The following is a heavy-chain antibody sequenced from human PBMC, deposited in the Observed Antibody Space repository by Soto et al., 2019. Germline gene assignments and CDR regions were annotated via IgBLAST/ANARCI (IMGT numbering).Heavy chain of an antibody. D-gene: IGHD4-4*01. J-gene: IGHJ3*01. V-gene: IGHV3-53*01. Sequence: DVQLVESGGGLIQPGGSLRLYCAAFGLTVSGKKYMAWVRQAPGKGLEWVSALYDLDGTYYADSVKGRFTTSGDSSKTIVYLQMNILRPDDTAVYYCASWHLQEQAYDVWGQGTTVTVSS. CDR1: GLTVSGKKY. CDR3: ASWHLQEQAYDV. CDR2: LYDLDGT.